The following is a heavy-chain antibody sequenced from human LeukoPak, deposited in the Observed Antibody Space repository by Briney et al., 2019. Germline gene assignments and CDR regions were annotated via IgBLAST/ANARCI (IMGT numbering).Heavy chain of an antibody. CDR2: IYTSGST. CDR3: ARDGRERFGELLIFGFDP. V-gene: IGHV4-4*09. Sequence: SETLSLTCTVSGGSISSYYWSRIRQPPGKGLEWIGYIYTSGSTNYNPSLKSRVTMSVDTSKNQFSLKLSSVTAADTAVYYCARDGRERFGELLIFGFDPWGQGTLVTVSS. J-gene: IGHJ5*02. CDR1: GGSISSYY. D-gene: IGHD3-10*01.